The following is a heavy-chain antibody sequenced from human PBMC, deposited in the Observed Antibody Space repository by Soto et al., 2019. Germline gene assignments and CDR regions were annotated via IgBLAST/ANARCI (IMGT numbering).Heavy chain of an antibody. J-gene: IGHJ4*02. CDR3: ARGATIFGVASFDY. D-gene: IGHD3-3*01. V-gene: IGHV1-2*04. Sequence: ASVKFSCKASGYTFTGYYMHWVRQAPGQGLEWMGWINPNSGGTNYAQKFQGWVTMTRDTSISTAYMELSRLRSDDTAVYYCARGATIFGVASFDYWGQGTLVTVSS. CDR1: GYTFTGYY. CDR2: INPNSGGT.